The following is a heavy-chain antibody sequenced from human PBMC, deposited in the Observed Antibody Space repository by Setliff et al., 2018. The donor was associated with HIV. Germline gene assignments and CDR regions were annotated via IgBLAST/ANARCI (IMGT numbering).Heavy chain of an antibody. CDR1: GDSISSYY. J-gene: IGHJ4*02. CDR3: ARQGGYNSPLMV. Sequence: SETLSLTCTVSGDSISSYYWSWIRQTAGKGLEWIGRIYTSGTTKYNPSVTSRVTISVDASKNQFFLQLISVTAADTAVYYCARQGGYNSPLMVWGQGKLVTVSS. CDR2: IYTSGTT. V-gene: IGHV4-4*07. D-gene: IGHD3-10*01.